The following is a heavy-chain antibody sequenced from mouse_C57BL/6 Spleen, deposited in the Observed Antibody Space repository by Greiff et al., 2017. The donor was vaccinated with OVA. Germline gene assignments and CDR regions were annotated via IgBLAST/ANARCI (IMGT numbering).Heavy chain of an antibody. D-gene: IGHD3-2*02. CDR1: GYTFTSYW. Sequence: QVQLQQPGAELVRPGSSVKLSCKASGYTFTSYWMHWVKQRPVQGLEWIGNIDPSDSDTHSNQKFKDKATLTVDKSSSTAYMQLSSLTSEDSAVYYCGRKAAQGTWFAYWGQGTLVTVSA. CDR3: GRKAAQGTWFAY. CDR2: IDPSDSDT. J-gene: IGHJ3*01. V-gene: IGHV1-52*01.